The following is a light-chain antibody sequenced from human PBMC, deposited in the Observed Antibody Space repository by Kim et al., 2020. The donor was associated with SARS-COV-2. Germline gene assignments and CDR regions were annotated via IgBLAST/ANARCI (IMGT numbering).Light chain of an antibody. J-gene: IGKJ4*01. V-gene: IGKV3-20*01. Sequence: ELVLTQSPGTLSLSPGDRATLSCRASQSVISSYLAWYQQKPGQAPRLVIYGASSRATGIPARFSGSGSGTDFTLTISRLEPEDFAVYYCQQYVNSLLTFGGGTKVDIK. CDR3: QQYVNSLLT. CDR2: GAS. CDR1: QSVISSY.